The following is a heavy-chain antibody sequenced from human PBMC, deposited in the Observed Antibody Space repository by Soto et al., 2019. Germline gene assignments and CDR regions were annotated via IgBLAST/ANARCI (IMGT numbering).Heavy chain of an antibody. D-gene: IGHD5-18*01. CDR1: GGSISSGGYY. CDR3: AREVLQLWYGGLDY. V-gene: IGHV4-31*03. J-gene: IGHJ4*02. Sequence: TLSLTCTFSGGSISSGGYYWSWIRQHPGKGLEWIGYIYYSGTNYYNPYLKSRVTISVDTSKKQFSLKLRSVTAADTDVYYCAREVLQLWYGGLDYWGQGTLVTVSS. CDR2: IYYSGTN.